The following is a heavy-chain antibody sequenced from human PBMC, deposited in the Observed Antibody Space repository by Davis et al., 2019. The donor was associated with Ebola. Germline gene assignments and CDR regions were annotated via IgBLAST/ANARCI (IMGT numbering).Heavy chain of an antibody. D-gene: IGHD2-2*01. CDR3: AKGPSSTFYGYFDS. Sequence: LRLSCDLPGNSVSISSASWNWIRQSPSRGLEWLGRTFFKSKWYTEYASSVKSRITINRDTLKNQVSLQLTSVTSNDTAVYYCAKGPSSTFYGYFDSWGQGSLVTVSS. J-gene: IGHJ4*02. CDR1: GNSVSISSAS. CDR2: TFFKSKWYT. V-gene: IGHV6-1*01.